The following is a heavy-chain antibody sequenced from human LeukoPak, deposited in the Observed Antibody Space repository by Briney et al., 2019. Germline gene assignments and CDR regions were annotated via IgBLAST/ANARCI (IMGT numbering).Heavy chain of an antibody. J-gene: IGHJ4*02. D-gene: IGHD5-24*01. CDR1: GFDFNSYN. V-gene: IGHV3-21*01. CDR3: ARDLSVNYNYLAY. Sequence: GGSLRLSCAASGFDFNSYNMNWVRQAPGKGLEWVSTISSSSRYIYFADSLEGRFTVSRDNVKNSLYLHMNSLRAEDTAVYYCARDLSVNYNYLAYWGQGTLVTVSS. CDR2: ISSSSRYI.